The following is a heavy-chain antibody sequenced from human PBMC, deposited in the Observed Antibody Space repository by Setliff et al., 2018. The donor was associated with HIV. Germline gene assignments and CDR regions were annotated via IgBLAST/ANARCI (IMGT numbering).Heavy chain of an antibody. V-gene: IGHV1-69*13. Sequence: SVKVSCKSSGGTFNSYAISWVRQAPGQGLEWMGGINPIFDIASSAQKFQGRVTITVGESTSTAYMELSSLRSEDTAVYYCAREVRQGPAMVNYFDYWGQGTLVTVSS. CDR1: GGTFNSYA. J-gene: IGHJ4*02. CDR2: INPIFDIA. CDR3: AREVRQGPAMVNYFDY. D-gene: IGHD5-18*01.